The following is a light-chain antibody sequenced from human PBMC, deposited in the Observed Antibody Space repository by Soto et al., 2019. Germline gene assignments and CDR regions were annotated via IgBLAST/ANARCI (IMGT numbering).Light chain of an antibody. Sequence: EIVLTQSPATLSLSPGERATLSCRASQSVSSYLAWHQQKPGQAPRLLIYDASNRATGIPARFSGSGSGTDFTLTISSLEPEDFAVYYCQQRSNWLFTFGGGTKVEIK. CDR3: QQRSNWLFT. CDR1: QSVSSY. CDR2: DAS. J-gene: IGKJ4*01. V-gene: IGKV3-11*01.